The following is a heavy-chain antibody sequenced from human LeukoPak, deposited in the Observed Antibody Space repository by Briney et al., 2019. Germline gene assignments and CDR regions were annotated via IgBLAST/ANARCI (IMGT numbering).Heavy chain of an antibody. CDR3: AREYQVTARFDP. CDR2: TNSDGSSI. Sequence: GGSLRLSCAASGFTFSSYWMHWLRQAPGKGLVWVSRTNSDGSSISYADSVKGRFTISRDNAKNTLYLKIDSLRVEDTAVYYCAREYQVTARFDPWGQGTLVTVSS. J-gene: IGHJ5*02. V-gene: IGHV3-74*01. CDR1: GFTFSSYW. D-gene: IGHD2-21*02.